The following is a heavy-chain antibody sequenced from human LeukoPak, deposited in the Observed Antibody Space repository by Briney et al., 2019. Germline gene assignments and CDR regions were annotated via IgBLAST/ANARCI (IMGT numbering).Heavy chain of an antibody. J-gene: IGHJ5*02. V-gene: IGHV3-53*01. D-gene: IGHD4-17*01. CDR2: MYSGGST. Sequence: GGSLRLSCAASGFSVSSNYLSWVRQAPGKGLEWVSVMYSGGSTFYADSVKGRFTISRDNSKNTLNLQMNSLRAEDTAIYYCALHINGDYESRFDPWGQGILVTVSS. CDR1: GFSVSSNY. CDR3: ALHINGDYESRFDP.